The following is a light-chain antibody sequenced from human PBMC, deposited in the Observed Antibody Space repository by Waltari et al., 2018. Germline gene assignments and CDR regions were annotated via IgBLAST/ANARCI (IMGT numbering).Light chain of an antibody. V-gene: IGLV3-19*01. CDR3: HSRDCRSNPWV. Sequence: SSELTQDPAVSVALGQTVRITCQGGSLRSYYATWYRQKPGQAPVLVIFGENVRPSAIPDLFSASNSETTASLSITGAQAEDEADYYCHSRDCRSNPWVFGGGTKLTVL. CDR1: SLRSYY. J-gene: IGLJ3*02. CDR2: GEN.